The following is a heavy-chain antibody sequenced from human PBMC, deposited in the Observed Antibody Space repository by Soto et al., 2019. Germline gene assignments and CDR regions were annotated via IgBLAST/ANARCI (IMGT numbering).Heavy chain of an antibody. CDR2: IDPSDSYT. D-gene: IGHD2-2*03. J-gene: IGHJ5*02. V-gene: IGHV5-10-1*01. Sequence: PGESLKISCKGSGYCFTSYWISWVRQMPGKGLEWMGRIDPSDSYTNYSPSFQGHVTISADKSISTAYLQWSSLKASDTAMYYCARHVRGYCSSTSCYAWFDPWGQGTLVTVSS. CDR3: ARHVRGYCSSTSCYAWFDP. CDR1: GYCFTSYW.